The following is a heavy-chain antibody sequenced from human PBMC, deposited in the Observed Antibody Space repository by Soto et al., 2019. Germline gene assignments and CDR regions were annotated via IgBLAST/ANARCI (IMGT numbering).Heavy chain of an antibody. CDR1: VGSFSGHS. Sequence: PSETLSLTCAVYVGSFSGHSWTCIRQSPGKGLEWIGDINHSGGFNYSPSLKSRVTISLDTSKNHFSLTLSAVTAADTAMYYCSTTAYDTNGYYRLEPWGQGTMVTVSS. CDR3: STTAYDTNGYYRLEP. J-gene: IGHJ5*02. CDR2: INHSGGF. V-gene: IGHV4-34*01. D-gene: IGHD3-22*01.